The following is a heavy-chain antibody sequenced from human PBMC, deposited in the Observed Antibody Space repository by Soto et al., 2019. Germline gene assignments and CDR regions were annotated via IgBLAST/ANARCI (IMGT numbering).Heavy chain of an antibody. CDR1: FTSYD. CDR3: ERGPGSSDWRFSYYYMDV. J-gene: IGHJ6*02. D-gene: IGHD6-19*01. CDR2: MNPNSGDT. Sequence: QVQLVQSGAEVKKPGASVKVSCTFTSYDINWVRQAPGQGLEWMAWMNPNSGDTCYAQKLQGRVTMTRNTSSFTAYMELSSRRSEDTAVYYCERGPGSSDWRFSYYYMDVWGQGTTVTVSS. V-gene: IGHV1-8*01.